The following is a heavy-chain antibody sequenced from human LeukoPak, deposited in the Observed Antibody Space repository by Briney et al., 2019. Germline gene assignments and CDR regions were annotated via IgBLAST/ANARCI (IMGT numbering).Heavy chain of an antibody. CDR1: GFTFSSYA. CDR2: ISVCVCST. Sequence: GGSLRLSCAACGFTFSSYAMSWVRQAPGKGLSLVSSISVCVCSTYYADSVKARFTISRDNSKNTLYLQMNSLRAEDTAVYYCAKERSPMGRWGQGTLVTVSS. J-gene: IGHJ4*02. D-gene: IGHD1-26*01. V-gene: IGHV3-23*01. CDR3: AKERSPMGR.